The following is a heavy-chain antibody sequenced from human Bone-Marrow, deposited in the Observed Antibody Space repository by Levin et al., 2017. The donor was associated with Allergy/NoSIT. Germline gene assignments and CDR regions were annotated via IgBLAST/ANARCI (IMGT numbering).Heavy chain of an antibody. CDR1: GGSISSSSYY. CDR3: ARHLGHIAVAGGDAFDI. V-gene: IGHV4-39*01. Sequence: SETLSLTCTVSGGSISSSSYYWGWIRQPPGKVLEWIGSIYYSGRTYYNPSLKSRVTISVDTSKNQFPLKLSSVTAADTAVYYCARHLGHIAVAGGDAFDIWGQGTMVTVSS. CDR2: IYYSGRT. D-gene: IGHD6-19*01. J-gene: IGHJ3*02.